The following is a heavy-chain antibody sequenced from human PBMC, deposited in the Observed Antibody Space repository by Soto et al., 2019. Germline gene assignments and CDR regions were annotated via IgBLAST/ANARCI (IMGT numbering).Heavy chain of an antibody. J-gene: IGHJ6*02. D-gene: IGHD6-19*01. CDR1: GFTFSIYA. Sequence: PGGSLRLSCAASGFTFSIYAMHWVRQAPGKGLEWVAFISYDGSNKYYADSVKGRFTISRDNSKNTLYLQMNSLRAEDTAVYYCARVGDSSGWYGRGGYYYYGMDVWGQGTTVTVSS. CDR3: ARVGDSSGWYGRGGYYYYGMDV. V-gene: IGHV3-30-3*01. CDR2: ISYDGSNK.